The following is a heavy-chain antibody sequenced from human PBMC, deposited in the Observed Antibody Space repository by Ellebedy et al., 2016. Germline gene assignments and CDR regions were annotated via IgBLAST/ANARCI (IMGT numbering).Heavy chain of an antibody. D-gene: IGHD2-2*01. CDR3: ARGRNCVSSGCYGAYFDN. Sequence: SQTLSLTCAISGDSVSSNSAAWNWIRQSPSGALEWLGRTYYRSKWFSDYAISMRSRLFISPDTSKNQFSLQLNSLTLEDTAVYYCARGRNCVSSGCYGAYFDNWGQGTLVTVSS. V-gene: IGHV6-1*01. CDR2: TYYRSKWFS. J-gene: IGHJ4*02. CDR1: GDSVSSNSAA.